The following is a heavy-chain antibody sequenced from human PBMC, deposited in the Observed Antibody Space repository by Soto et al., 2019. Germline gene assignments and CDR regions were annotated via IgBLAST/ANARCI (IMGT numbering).Heavy chain of an antibody. D-gene: IGHD2-15*01. V-gene: IGHV3-7*05. CDR1: GFTFSSYW. CDR3: ARDLISATGFDY. Sequence: EVHLVESGGGLGQPGGSLRLSCAASGFTFSSYWMSWVRQAPGKGLEWVANIKQDGSEKYYVDSVKGRFTISRDNPKNSLYLQLNSLRAEDTAVYFCARDLISATGFDYWGQGTLVTVSS. J-gene: IGHJ4*02. CDR2: IKQDGSEK.